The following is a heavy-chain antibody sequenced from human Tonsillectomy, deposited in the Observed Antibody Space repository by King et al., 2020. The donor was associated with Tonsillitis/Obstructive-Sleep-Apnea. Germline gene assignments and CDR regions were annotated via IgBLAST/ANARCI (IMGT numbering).Heavy chain of an antibody. Sequence: QLVQSGAEVKKPGASVKVSCKASGYTFTSYALQWVRQAPGQRLELMGWIITGNGNTKYSQNFQDRVTITRDTSARTAYMELSSLTSEDTAVYYCVRGSGLYYFDYWGQGTLVTVSS. CDR3: VRGSGLYYFDY. D-gene: IGHD3-22*01. CDR1: GYTFTSYA. CDR2: IITGNGNT. J-gene: IGHJ4*02. V-gene: IGHV1-3*04.